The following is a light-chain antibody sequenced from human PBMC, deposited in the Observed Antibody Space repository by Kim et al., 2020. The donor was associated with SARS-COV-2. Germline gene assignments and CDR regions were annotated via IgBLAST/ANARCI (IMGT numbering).Light chain of an antibody. J-gene: IGKJ3*01. V-gene: IGKV4-1*01. CDR1: QSVLYSSNNKNY. Sequence: ATINCKSSQSVLYSSNNKNYLAWYQQKPGQPPKLLIYWASTRESGVPDRISGSGSGTDFTLTISSLQAEDVAVYYCQQYYISPVIFGPGTKVDIK. CDR2: WAS. CDR3: QQYYISPVI.